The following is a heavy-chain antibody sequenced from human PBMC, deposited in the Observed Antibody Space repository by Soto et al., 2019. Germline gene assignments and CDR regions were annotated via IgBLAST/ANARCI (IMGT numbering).Heavy chain of an antibody. CDR1: GLTFSTYG. D-gene: IGHD1-1*01. CDR3: AEEGGSAWNDKGYYFDY. V-gene: IGHV3-30*18. Sequence: PGGSLRLSCAASGLTFSTYGMHWVRQAPGKGLQWVAVISYDGSETYHVASVKGRFTISRDNSKDMLFLQMNSLRAEDAAVYYCAEEGGSAWNDKGYYFDYWGQGTLVTVSS. CDR2: ISYDGSET. J-gene: IGHJ4*02.